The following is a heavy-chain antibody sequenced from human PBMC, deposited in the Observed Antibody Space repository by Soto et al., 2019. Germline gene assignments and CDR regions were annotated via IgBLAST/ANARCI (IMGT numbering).Heavy chain of an antibody. CDR2: IYYSGST. CDR3: AGECDYCSGGSWSEHYMDV. J-gene: IGHJ6*03. Sequence: QVQLQESGPGLVKPSQTLSLTCTVSGGSISSGGYYWSWIRQHPGKGLEWIGYIYYSGSTYYNPSPKSRVTLSGDMSKDEFSLKLRSVPAADTAVYYCAGECDYCSGGSWSEHYMDVWGKGTPVTVSS. D-gene: IGHD2-15*01. V-gene: IGHV4-31*03. CDR1: GGSISSGGYY.